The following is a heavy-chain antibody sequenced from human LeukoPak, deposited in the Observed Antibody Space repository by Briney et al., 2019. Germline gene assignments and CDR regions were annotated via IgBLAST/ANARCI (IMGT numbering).Heavy chain of an antibody. D-gene: IGHD6-6*01. V-gene: IGHV4-59*08. CDR3: ARSKTSYSSSSGFGY. Sequence: SDTLSLTCTVCGGPISSYYWSWIREPPGKAVEWFGYIYCSGSTNQNPSLKHRVTISVDTSKHQFSLKLSSVTAAATAVYYCARSKTSYSSSSGFGYWGQGTLVTVSS. CDR2: IYCSGST. J-gene: IGHJ4*02. CDR1: GGPISSYY.